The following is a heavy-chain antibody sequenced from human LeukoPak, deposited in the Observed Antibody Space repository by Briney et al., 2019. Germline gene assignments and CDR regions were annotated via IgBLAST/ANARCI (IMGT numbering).Heavy chain of an antibody. Sequence: SETLSLTCTVSGGSISSYYWSYIRQPAGKGLEWIGRIYTSGNTNYNPSLKSRVTMSVDASKDQFSLKLSSVTAADTAVYFCARDHDFWSGFFDYWGQGTLVTVSS. V-gene: IGHV4-4*07. CDR2: IYTSGNT. J-gene: IGHJ4*02. D-gene: IGHD3-3*01. CDR3: ARDHDFWSGFFDY. CDR1: GGSISSYY.